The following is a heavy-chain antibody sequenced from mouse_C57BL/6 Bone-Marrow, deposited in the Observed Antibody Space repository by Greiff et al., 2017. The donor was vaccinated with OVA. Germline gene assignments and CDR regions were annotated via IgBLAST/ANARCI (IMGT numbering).Heavy chain of an antibody. Sequence: VQLQQSGAELVRPGASVKLSCTASGFNIKDDYMHWVKQRPEQGLEWIGWIDPENGDTEYASKFQGKATITADTSSNTAYLQLSSLTSEDTAVYYCTPLITTVVLDYWGQGTTLTVSS. J-gene: IGHJ2*01. CDR1: GFNIKDDY. CDR2: IDPENGDT. D-gene: IGHD1-1*01. V-gene: IGHV14-4*01. CDR3: TPLITTVVLDY.